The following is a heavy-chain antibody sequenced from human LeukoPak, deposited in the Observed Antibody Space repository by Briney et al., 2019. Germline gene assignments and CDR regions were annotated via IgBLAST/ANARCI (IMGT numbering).Heavy chain of an antibody. CDR2: IWYDGTNK. V-gene: IGHV3-33*01. CDR1: GFTFSSYG. Sequence: GGSLRLSCAASGFTFSSYGTHWVRQAPGKGLEWVAVIWYDGTNKYYADSVKGRFTISRDNSKNTLYLQMNSLRAEDTAVYYCARAAYDSSGYLTLWGRGTLVTVSS. CDR3: ARAAYDSSGYLTL. D-gene: IGHD3-22*01. J-gene: IGHJ4*02.